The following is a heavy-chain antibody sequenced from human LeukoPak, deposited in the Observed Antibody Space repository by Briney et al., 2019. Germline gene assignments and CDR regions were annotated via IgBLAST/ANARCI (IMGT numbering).Heavy chain of an antibody. D-gene: IGHD2-15*01. CDR3: AGSGFDY. J-gene: IGHJ4*02. Sequence: TGGSLRLSCAASGFTFSDYSMNWVRQAPGKGLEWVANIKQDGSEKYYVDSVKGRFTISRDNAKNSLYLQMNSLRAEDTAVYYCAGSGFDYWGQGTLVTVSS. CDR1: GFTFSDYS. CDR2: IKQDGSEK. V-gene: IGHV3-7*01.